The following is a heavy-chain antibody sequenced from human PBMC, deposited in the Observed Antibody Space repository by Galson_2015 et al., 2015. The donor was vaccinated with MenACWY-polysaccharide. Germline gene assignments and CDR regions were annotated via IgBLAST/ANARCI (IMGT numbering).Heavy chain of an antibody. D-gene: IGHD1-26*01. CDR1: DYSIRSGYF. CDR3: VRGMEDSGRYNFDY. CDR2: IFHSGTT. V-gene: IGHV4-38-2*01. Sequence: SETLSLTCAVSDYSIRSGYFWGWIRQPPGKGLEWIASIFHSGTTYYNPSLRSRVTIFVDMSSNQFSLKVSYVTAADTAVYYCVRGMEDSGRYNFDYWGRGTLVTVSS. J-gene: IGHJ4*02.